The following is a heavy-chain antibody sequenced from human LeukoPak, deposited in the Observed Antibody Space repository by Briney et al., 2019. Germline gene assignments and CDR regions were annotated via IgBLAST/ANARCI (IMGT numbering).Heavy chain of an antibody. CDR1: GFTFSSYG. CDR2: ISYAGSNK. Sequence: GGSLRLSCAASGFTFSSYGMHWVRQAPGKGLEWVAVISYAGSNKYYADSVKGRFTISRDNSKNTLYLQMNSLRAEDTAVYYCAKDLLALDYYYYGMDVWGQGTTVTVSS. V-gene: IGHV3-30*18. CDR3: AKDLLALDYYYYGMDV. D-gene: IGHD2-15*01. J-gene: IGHJ6*02.